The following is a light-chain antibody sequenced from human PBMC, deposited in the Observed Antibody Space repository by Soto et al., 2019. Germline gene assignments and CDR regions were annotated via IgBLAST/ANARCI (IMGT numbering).Light chain of an antibody. J-gene: IGKJ1*01. Sequence: DIQMTQSPSSLSASVGDRVIITCRASQGISNYLAWYQQKPGKVPKLLIYAASTFQSGVPSRFSGSGSGTDFTLTISSLQPEDVATYYCQKYDSAPWTFGQGTKVEIK. CDR1: QGISNY. CDR3: QKYDSAPWT. V-gene: IGKV1-27*01. CDR2: AAS.